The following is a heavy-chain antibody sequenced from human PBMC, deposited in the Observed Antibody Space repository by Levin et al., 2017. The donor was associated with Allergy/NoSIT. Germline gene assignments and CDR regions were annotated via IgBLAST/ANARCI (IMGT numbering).Heavy chain of an antibody. J-gene: IGHJ3*02. Sequence: SGPTLVKPTQTLTLTCTFSGFSLSTSGVGVGWIRQPPGKALEWLALIYWDDDKRYSPSLKSRLTITKDTSKNQVVLTMTNMDPVDTATYYCTHSTPDIIGPLDAFDIWGQGTMVTVSS. V-gene: IGHV2-5*02. CDR1: GFSLSTSGVG. CDR2: IYWDDDK. D-gene: IGHD3-22*01. CDR3: THSTPDIIGPLDAFDI.